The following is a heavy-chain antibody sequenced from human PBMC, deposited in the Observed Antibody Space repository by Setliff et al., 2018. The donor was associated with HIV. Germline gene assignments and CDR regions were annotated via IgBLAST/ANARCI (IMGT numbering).Heavy chain of an antibody. CDR2: IKEDGSET. J-gene: IGHJ4*02. Sequence: AGGSLRLSCATSGFTFSNFWMTWVRQAPGKGLEWVANIKEDGSETFYVDSVKGRFTMSRDSSKNTLSLQMNSLRPEDTAVYYCARVRLYNAALDYWGQGTLVTVSS. CDR1: GFTFSNFW. V-gene: IGHV3-7*01. CDR3: ARVRLYNAALDY. D-gene: IGHD3-10*01.